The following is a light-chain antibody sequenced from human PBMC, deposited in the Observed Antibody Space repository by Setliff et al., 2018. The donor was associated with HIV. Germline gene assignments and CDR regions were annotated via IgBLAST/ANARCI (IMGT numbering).Light chain of an antibody. CDR3: TSYTSSSTYV. J-gene: IGLJ1*01. CDR2: DVS. V-gene: IGLV2-14*01. Sequence: QPALAQPASVSGSPGQSITISCTGTSSDLGGYNYVSWYQQHPGKAPKLMIYDVSNRPSGVSNRFSGSKSGNTASLTISGLQAEDEADYYCTSYTSSSTYVFGTGTKVTVL. CDR1: SSDLGGYNY.